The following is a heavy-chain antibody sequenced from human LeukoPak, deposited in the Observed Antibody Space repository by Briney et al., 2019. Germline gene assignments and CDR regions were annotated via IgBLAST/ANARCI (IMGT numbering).Heavy chain of an antibody. V-gene: IGHV3-30-3*01. CDR1: GLTFSSYA. D-gene: IGHD3-10*01. CDR2: ISYDGSNK. CDR3: ARDRGSGSYMDY. Sequence: GRSLRLSCAASGLTFSSYAMHWVRQAPGKGLEWVAVISYDGSNKYYADSVKGRFTISRDNSKNTLYLQMNSLRAEDTAVYYCARDRGSGSYMDYWGQGTLVTVSS. J-gene: IGHJ4*02.